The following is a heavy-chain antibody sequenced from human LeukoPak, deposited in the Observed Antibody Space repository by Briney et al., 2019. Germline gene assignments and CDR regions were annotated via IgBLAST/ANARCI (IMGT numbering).Heavy chain of an antibody. Sequence: GGSLRLSCAASGFTFSRYWMHWVRQAPGKGLVWVSRINSDGSSTIYADSVKGRFTISRDNSKNTLYLQMNSLRADDTAVYYCARRAGAYSHPYDYWGQGTLVTVSS. D-gene: IGHD4/OR15-4a*01. CDR3: ARRAGAYSHPYDY. V-gene: IGHV3-74*01. J-gene: IGHJ4*02. CDR2: INSDGSST. CDR1: GFTFSRYW.